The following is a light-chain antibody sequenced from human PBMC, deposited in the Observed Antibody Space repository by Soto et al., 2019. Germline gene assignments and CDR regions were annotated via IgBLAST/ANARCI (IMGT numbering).Light chain of an antibody. Sequence: DIQMTQSPSTLSTSIGDRVTITCRASQSISGWLAWYQQKPGRAPDLLIYDASSLQSGVPSRFSGSGSGTEFTLTISSLQPDDLATYYCQQYKNYPWTFGQGTRWIS. CDR3: QQYKNYPWT. V-gene: IGKV1-5*01. J-gene: IGKJ1*01. CDR2: DAS. CDR1: QSISGW.